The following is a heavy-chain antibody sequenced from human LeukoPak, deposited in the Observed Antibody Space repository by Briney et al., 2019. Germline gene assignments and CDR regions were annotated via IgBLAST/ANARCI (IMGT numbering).Heavy chain of an antibody. D-gene: IGHD5-18*01. V-gene: IGHV3-21*01. Sequence: GGSLRLSCAASGFTFSSYSMSWVRQAPGKGLEWVSSISSSGTYKYYADSVKGRFTISRDNAKNSLYLEMNSLRDEDTAVYYCARVHRGYSYGGLDYWGQGTLVTVSS. CDR3: ARVHRGYSYGGLDY. J-gene: IGHJ4*02. CDR1: GFTFSSYS. CDR2: ISSSGTYK.